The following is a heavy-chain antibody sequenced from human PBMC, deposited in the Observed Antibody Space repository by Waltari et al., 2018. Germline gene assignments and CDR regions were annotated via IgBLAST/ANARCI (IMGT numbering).Heavy chain of an antibody. CDR2: INADGIAT. CDR1: GFTFSAYR. Sequence: EVQLVASGGGLVQPGGSLRLSCAASGFTFSAYRMHWVRQDPGKGLVWASLINADGIATLYADSVKGRFTMSRDNAKDTLYLQMNSLRGEDTAVYYCAIQISGVVFWGQGTLVTVSS. D-gene: IGHD3-3*01. J-gene: IGHJ4*02. CDR3: AIQISGVVF. V-gene: IGHV3-74*01.